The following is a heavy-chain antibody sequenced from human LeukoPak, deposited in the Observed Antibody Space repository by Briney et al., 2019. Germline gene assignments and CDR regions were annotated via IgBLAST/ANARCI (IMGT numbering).Heavy chain of an antibody. CDR2: INSDGSIT. V-gene: IGHV3-74*01. J-gene: IGHJ5*02. Sequence: GGSLRLSCAASGFTFSSYWMHWVRQAPGKGLVWVSPINSDGSITTYADSVKGRFTISRDNAKNPLYLQMNSLRADDTAVYYCARGCSGGRCYSGGWFDPWGQGTLVTVSS. D-gene: IGHD2-15*01. CDR3: ARGCSGGRCYSGGWFDP. CDR1: GFTFSSYW.